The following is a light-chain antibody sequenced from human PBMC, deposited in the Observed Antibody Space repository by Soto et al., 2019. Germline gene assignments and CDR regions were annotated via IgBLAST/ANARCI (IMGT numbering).Light chain of an antibody. J-gene: IGKJ2*01. CDR2: GAS. CDR3: QQYNNWPPYT. V-gene: IGKV3-15*01. Sequence: EIVMTQSPATLSVSPGERATLSRRASQSVSSNLAWYQQKPGQAPRLLIYGASTRATGITARFSGSGSGTEFTLTISSLQSEDFAVYYCQQYNNWPPYTFGQGTKLEIK. CDR1: QSVSSN.